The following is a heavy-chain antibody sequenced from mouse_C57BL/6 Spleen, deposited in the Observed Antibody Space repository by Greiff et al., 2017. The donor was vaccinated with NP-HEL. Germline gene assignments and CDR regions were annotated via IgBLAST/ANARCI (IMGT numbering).Heavy chain of an antibody. Sequence: EVQLQQSGPELVKPGASVKMSCKASGYTFTDYNMHWVKQSHGKSLEWIGYINPNNGGTSYNQKFKGKATLTVNKSSSTAYMELRSLTSEDSAVYYCATASPGAWFAYWGQGTLVTVSA. CDR3: ATASPGAWFAY. V-gene: IGHV1-22*01. CDR1: GYTFTDYN. J-gene: IGHJ3*01. CDR2: INPNNGGT. D-gene: IGHD6-1*01.